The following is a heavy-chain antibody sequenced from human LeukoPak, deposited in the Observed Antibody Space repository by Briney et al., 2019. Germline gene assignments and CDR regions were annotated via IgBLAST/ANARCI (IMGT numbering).Heavy chain of an antibody. J-gene: IGHJ6*02. CDR1: GFTFSRYA. D-gene: IGHD2-21*01. CDR2: ISGSGGST. CDR3: AKDYSSPYTMDV. Sequence: GGSLRLSCAASGFTFSRYAMSWVRQAPGKGLEWVSAISGSGGSTYYADSVKGRFTISRDNSNNTLFLQMNSLRAEDTAVYYCAKDYSSPYTMDVWGQGTTVTVSS. V-gene: IGHV3-23*01.